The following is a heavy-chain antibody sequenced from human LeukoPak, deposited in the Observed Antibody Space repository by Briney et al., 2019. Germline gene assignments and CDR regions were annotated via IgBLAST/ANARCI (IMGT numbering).Heavy chain of an antibody. CDR1: GFTFSSYG. J-gene: IGHJ4*02. CDR3: AREDYDSSGYYPEGFDY. CDR2: IWYDGSNK. Sequence: RGSLRLSCAASGFTFSSYGMHWVRQAPGKGLEWVAVIWYDGSNKYYADSVKGRFTISRDNSKNTLYLQMNSLRAEDTAVYYCAREDYDSSGYYPEGFDYWGQGTLVTVSS. D-gene: IGHD3-22*01. V-gene: IGHV3-33*01.